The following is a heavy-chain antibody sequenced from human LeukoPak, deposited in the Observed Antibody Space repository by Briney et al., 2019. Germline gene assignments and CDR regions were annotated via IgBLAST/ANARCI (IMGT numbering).Heavy chain of an antibody. CDR2: VSGYGSVT. CDR3: AKDWGGWRYY. J-gene: IGHJ4*02. CDR1: GFTLSSFA. Sequence: GGSLRLSCAASGFTLSSFAISGGRQAPGKGLEWVSAVSGYGSVTYYADSVKGRFTLSRDNSENTLSLEMSSLRGADTAVYNCAKDWGGWRYYWGRGTLVTVFS. V-gene: IGHV3-23*01. D-gene: IGHD6-19*01.